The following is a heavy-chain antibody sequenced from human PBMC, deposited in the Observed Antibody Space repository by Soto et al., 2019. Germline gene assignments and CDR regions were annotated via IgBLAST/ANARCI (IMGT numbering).Heavy chain of an antibody. CDR1: GFTFDDYG. Sequence: EVQLVESGGGVLRPGGSLRLSCAASGFTFDDYGMSWARQAPGKGLEWVPGVTWNGGSTGYADSVKGRFTISRDNAKNSLYLQMNSLRAEDTAFYYCVRGASLNFDYWGQGTLVTVSS. CDR3: VRGASLNFDY. CDR2: VTWNGGST. J-gene: IGHJ4*02. V-gene: IGHV3-20*04. D-gene: IGHD1-26*01.